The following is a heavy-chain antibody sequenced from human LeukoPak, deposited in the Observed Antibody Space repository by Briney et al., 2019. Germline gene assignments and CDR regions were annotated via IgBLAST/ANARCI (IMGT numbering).Heavy chain of an antibody. D-gene: IGHD2-15*01. CDR3: AKARGFCSGGSCYNPFDP. CDR2: ISGGRGST. CDR1: GFSFSSYA. V-gene: IGHV3-23*01. Sequence: GGSLRLPCAASGFSFSSYAMSWVRQAPGKGLEWVSGISGGRGSTYYADSVKGRFTISRDNSKNTLYVQMNSLRAEDTAVYYCAKARGFCSGGSCYNPFDPWGQGTLVTVSS. J-gene: IGHJ5*02.